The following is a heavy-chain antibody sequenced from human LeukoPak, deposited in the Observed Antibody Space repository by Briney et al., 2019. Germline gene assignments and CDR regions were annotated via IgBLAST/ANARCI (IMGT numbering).Heavy chain of an antibody. CDR1: GYTFTGYY. J-gene: IGHJ5*02. V-gene: IGHV1-2*02. CDR3: ARRGIAAAGSLIDP. Sequence: ASVKVSCKASGYTFTGYYMHWVRQAPGQGLEWMGWINPNSGGTNYAQKFQGRVTMTRDTSISTAYMELSSLRSEDTAVYYCARRGIAAAGSLIDPWGQGTLVTVSS. D-gene: IGHD6-13*01. CDR2: INPNSGGT.